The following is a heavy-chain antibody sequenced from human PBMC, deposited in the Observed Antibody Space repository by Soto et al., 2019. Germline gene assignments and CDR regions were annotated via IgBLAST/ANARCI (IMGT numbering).Heavy chain of an antibody. CDR1: GFTFTSSA. J-gene: IGHJ6*02. D-gene: IGHD1-7*01. CDR3: AADRAGTSYYYYYGMDV. Sequence: WASVKVSCKASGFTFTSSAVQWVRQARGQRLEWIGWIVVGSGNTNYAQKFQERVTITRDMSTSTAYMELSSLRSEDTAVYYCAADRAGTSYYYYYGMDVWGQGTTVTVSS. V-gene: IGHV1-58*01. CDR2: IVVGSGNT.